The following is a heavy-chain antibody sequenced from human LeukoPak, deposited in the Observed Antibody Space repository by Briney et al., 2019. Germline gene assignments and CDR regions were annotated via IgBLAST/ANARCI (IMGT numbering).Heavy chain of an antibody. CDR1: GFTFDDYA. J-gene: IGHJ4*02. CDR2: ISWNSGSI. CDR3: AKSRPEPLVLYYFDY. D-gene: IGHD3-16*02. V-gene: IGHV3-9*01. Sequence: PGGSLRLSCAASGFTFDDYAMNWVRQAPGKGLEWVSGISWNSGSIGYADSVKGRFTISRDNAKNSLYLQMNSLRAEDTALYYCAKSRPEPLVLYYFDYWGQGTLVTVSS.